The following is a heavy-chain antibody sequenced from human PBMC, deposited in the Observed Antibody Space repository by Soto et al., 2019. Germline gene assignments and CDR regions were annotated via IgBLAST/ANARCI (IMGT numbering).Heavy chain of an antibody. CDR2: VSEYGDVT. CDR1: GLTLSNHA. J-gene: IGHJ4*02. CDR3: VPGSSGTRGEDS. Sequence: PGGSLRLSCAASGLTLSNHAMTWVRQAPGKGLYWVSTVSEYGDVTYYADSVRGRFTISRDNSKNTLYLQLNNLRVEDTAVYYCVPGSSGTRGEDSWGPGVVVTVYS. D-gene: IGHD3-10*01. V-gene: IGHV3-23*01.